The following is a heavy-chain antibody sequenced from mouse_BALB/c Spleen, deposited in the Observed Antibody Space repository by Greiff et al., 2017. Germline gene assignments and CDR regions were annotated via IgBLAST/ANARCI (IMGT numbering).Heavy chain of an antibody. CDR3: TRDGYDGGTLYYYAMDY. CDR1: GYTFTSYW. CDR2: IYPGSGST. J-gene: IGHJ4*01. D-gene: IGHD2-2*01. Sequence: LQQPGSELVRPGASVKLSCKASGYTFTSYWMHWVKQRPGQGLEWIGNIYPGSGSTNYDEKFKSKATLTVDTSSSTAYMQLSSLTSEDSAVYYCTRDGYDGGTLYYYAMDYWGQGTSVTVSS. V-gene: IGHV1S22*01.